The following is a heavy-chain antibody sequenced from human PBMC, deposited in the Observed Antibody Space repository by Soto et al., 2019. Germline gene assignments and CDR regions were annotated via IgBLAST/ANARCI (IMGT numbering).Heavy chain of an antibody. J-gene: IGHJ4*02. V-gene: IGHV4-30-4*01. CDR2: IYDGGTT. Sequence: LSLSCTVSGASISSAAYCWSWIRQSPDKGLEWIGHIYDGGTTYSSPSLKGRVTISADTSETQFSLKLSSVSAADTAVYYCARGPSGDQIDYWGQGIQVT. CDR3: ARGPSGDQIDY. CDR1: GASISSAAYC. D-gene: IGHD7-27*01.